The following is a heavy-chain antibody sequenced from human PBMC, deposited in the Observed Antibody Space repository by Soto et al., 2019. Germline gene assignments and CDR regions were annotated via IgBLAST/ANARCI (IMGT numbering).Heavy chain of an antibody. Sequence: PGGSLRLSCAASGFTFSSYAMSWVRQVPGEGLVWVSGVKYSVGSTNYADSVKGRFTISRDNAKNTLYLQMNSLRNEDTAVYFCARGARGYYYMDVWGKGTTVTVSS. J-gene: IGHJ6*03. CDR2: VKYSVGST. D-gene: IGHD3-10*01. V-gene: IGHV3-23*01. CDR1: GFTFSSYA. CDR3: ARGARGYYYMDV.